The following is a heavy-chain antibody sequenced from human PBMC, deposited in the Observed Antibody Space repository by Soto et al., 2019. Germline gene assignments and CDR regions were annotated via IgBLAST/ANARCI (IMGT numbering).Heavy chain of an antibody. J-gene: IGHJ4*02. CDR1: GGSINSFY. D-gene: IGHD2-2*01. V-gene: IGHV4-59*01. Sequence: SETLSLTCTVSGGSINSFYWNWIRQPPGKGLEWIGFIYYSGSTKSNPSLKGRGTISVDTSKNQFSLKLTSVTAADTAVYYCARAHQPNLMPYCEYWGKGIVFIVSS. CDR2: IYYSGST. CDR3: ARAHQPNLMPYCEY.